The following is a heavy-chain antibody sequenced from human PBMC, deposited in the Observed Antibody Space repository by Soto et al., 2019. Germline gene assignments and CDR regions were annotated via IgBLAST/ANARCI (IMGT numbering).Heavy chain of an antibody. V-gene: IGHV4-59*08. Sequence: SETLSLTCTVSGGSISSYYWSWIRQPPGKGLEWIGYIYYSGSTNYNPSLMSRVTISVDTSKNQFSLNLSSVTAADTAVYYCASPAGADYTFDYWGQGILVTVSS. D-gene: IGHD4-4*01. CDR3: ASPAGADYTFDY. CDR2: IYYSGST. CDR1: GGSISSYY. J-gene: IGHJ4*02.